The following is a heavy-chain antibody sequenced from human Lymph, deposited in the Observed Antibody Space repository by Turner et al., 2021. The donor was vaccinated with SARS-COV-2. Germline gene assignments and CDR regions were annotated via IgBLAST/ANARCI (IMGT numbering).Heavy chain of an antibody. J-gene: IGHJ5*02. CDR2: MNPKSDNT. CDR3: ARGAQLAVWFDP. CDR1: GYTFTSYD. Sequence: QVPPVQTGAGGKKPGASVKGPCKASGYTFTSYDIHWVRQATGQRPEWMRCMNPKSDNTGYERKFQGTAAKTTSTSIMTAYMVRSRLRSEDTGVCDCARGAQLAVWFDPWGQGTLVTVSS. V-gene: IGHV1-8*01.